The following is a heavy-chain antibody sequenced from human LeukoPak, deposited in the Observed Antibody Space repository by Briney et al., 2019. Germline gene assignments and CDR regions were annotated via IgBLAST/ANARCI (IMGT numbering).Heavy chain of an antibody. D-gene: IGHD6-19*01. V-gene: IGHV3-7*05. CDR3: ARVLSDSSGWYHFDY. CDR1: GFTINSYW. Sequence: GGSLRLSCAASGFTINSYWMSWVRQPPGKGLEWVGNIEKDGSDKYYVDSVKGRFTISRDNSKNMLSLQMNSLRAEDTAVYYCARVLSDSSGWYHFDYWGQGTLVTVSS. J-gene: IGHJ4*02. CDR2: IEKDGSDK.